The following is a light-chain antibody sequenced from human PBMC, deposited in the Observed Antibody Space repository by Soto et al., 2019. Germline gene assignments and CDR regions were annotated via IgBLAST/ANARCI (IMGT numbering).Light chain of an antibody. J-gene: IGLJ2*01. CDR2: LNSDGSH. Sequence: QLVLTQSPSASASLGASVKLTCTLSSGHSNYAIAWHQRQPEQGPRYLMKLNSDGSHSKGDGIPDRFSGSSSGTERYLTISSLQSEDEADYYCQTWGTGIQVFGGGTKPPS. CDR1: SGHSNYA. CDR3: QTWGTGIQV. V-gene: IGLV4-69*01.